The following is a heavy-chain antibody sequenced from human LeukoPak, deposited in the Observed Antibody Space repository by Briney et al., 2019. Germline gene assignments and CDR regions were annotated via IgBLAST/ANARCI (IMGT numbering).Heavy chain of an antibody. Sequence: TGGSLRLSCVASGFTFDDYAMYWVRQVPGKGLEWVSGISWNSDTIDYVVSVKGRFTISRDNAKSSLHPQMNSLRAEDTAVYYCARDSFGDYIDFWGQGTQVTVSS. J-gene: IGHJ4*02. D-gene: IGHD3-10*01. V-gene: IGHV3-9*01. CDR2: ISWNSDTI. CDR3: ARDSFGDYIDF. CDR1: GFTFDDYA.